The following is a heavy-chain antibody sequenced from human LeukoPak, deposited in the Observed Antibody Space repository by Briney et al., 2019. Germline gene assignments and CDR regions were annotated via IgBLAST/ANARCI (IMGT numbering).Heavy chain of an antibody. CDR2: ISSSSSTI. CDR1: GFTFSIYS. CDR3: ARENGQNWFDP. V-gene: IGHV3-48*01. Sequence: GRSLRLSCAVSGFTFSIYSINWVRQAPGNGLEWVSYISSSSSTIYYADSVKGRFTISRDNAKNSLYLQMNSLRAEDTAVYYCARENGQNWFDPWGQGTLVTVSS. J-gene: IGHJ5*02.